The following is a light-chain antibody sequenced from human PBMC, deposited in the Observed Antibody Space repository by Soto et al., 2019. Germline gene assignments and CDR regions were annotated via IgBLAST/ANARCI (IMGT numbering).Light chain of an antibody. J-gene: IGKJ5*01. CDR1: QSVGTF. CDR2: DAS. Sequence: EIGLTQSPATLSLSPGERATLSCRASQSVGTFFAWYQQKPGQAPRLLIYDASNRATGIPPRFSGSGSGTDFTLTISSLQSEDFAVYYCQQYNNWPITLGQGTRLEI. V-gene: IGKV3-11*01. CDR3: QQYNNWPIT.